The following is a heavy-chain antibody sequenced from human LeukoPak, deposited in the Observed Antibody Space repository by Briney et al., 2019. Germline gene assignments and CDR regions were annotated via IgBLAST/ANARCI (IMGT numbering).Heavy chain of an antibody. CDR3: ARDIGYDSSGSYY. V-gene: IGHV1-18*04. CDR2: ISAYNGNT. Sequence: ASMKVSCKASGYTFTAYYLHWLRQAPGQGLEWMGWISAYNGNTNYAQKLQGRVTMTTDTSTSTAYMELRSLRSDDTAVYYCARDIGYDSSGSYYWGQGTLVTVSS. D-gene: IGHD3-22*01. J-gene: IGHJ4*02. CDR1: GYTFTAYY.